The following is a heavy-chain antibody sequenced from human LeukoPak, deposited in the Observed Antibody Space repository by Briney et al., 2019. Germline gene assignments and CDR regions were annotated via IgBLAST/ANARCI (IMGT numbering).Heavy chain of an antibody. D-gene: IGHD3-10*01. Sequence: SETLSLTCTVSGGPISSGAYYWSWIRQHPGKGLEWIGYIYYSGSTYYNPSLKSRVIISIDTSKNQFSLNLSSVAAAHTAVYYCARAPIGSGNDYYFDYWGQGTLVTVSS. V-gene: IGHV4-31*03. CDR3: ARAPIGSGNDYYFDY. CDR2: IYYSGST. CDR1: GGPISSGAYY. J-gene: IGHJ4*02.